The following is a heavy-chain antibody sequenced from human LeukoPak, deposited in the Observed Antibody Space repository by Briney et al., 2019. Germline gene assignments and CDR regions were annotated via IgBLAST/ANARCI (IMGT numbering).Heavy chain of an antibody. CDR2: IGSSSSTI. V-gene: IGHV3-48*01. CDR3: ARTRYDYVWGSYRPPGAFDI. J-gene: IGHJ3*02. Sequence: PGGSLRLSCEASGFTFSSYTMNWVRQAPGKGLEWVSYIGSSSSTIYYADSVKGRFTISRDNAKNSLYLQMNSLRAEDTAVYYCARTRYDYVWGSYRPPGAFDIWGQGTMVTVSS. CDR1: GFTFSSYT. D-gene: IGHD3-16*02.